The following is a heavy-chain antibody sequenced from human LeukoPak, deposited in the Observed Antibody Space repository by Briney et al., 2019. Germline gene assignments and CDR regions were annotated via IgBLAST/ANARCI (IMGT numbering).Heavy chain of an antibody. D-gene: IGHD2-2*01. J-gene: IGHJ3*02. Sequence: ASVKVSCKASGYTFTSYYMHWVRQAPGQGLEWMGIINPSGGSTSYAQKFQGRVTMTRDMSTSTVYMELSSLRPEDTAVYYCARASVGDIVVVPAAAFDIWGQGTMVTVSS. CDR1: GYTFTSYY. CDR3: ARASVGDIVVVPAAAFDI. CDR2: INPSGGST. V-gene: IGHV1-46*01.